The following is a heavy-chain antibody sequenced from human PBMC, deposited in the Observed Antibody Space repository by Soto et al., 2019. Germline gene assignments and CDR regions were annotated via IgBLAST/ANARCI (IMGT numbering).Heavy chain of an antibody. CDR2: IKSKTDGGTT. CDR3: TTLYIDIVATTGFDY. D-gene: IGHD5-12*01. CDR1: GFTFSNAW. J-gene: IGHJ4*02. Sequence: PGGSLRLSCAASGFTFSNAWMSWVRQAPGKGPEWVGRIKSKTDGGTTDYAAPVKGRFTISRDDSKNTLYLQMNSLKTEDTAVYYCTTLYIDIVATTGFDYWGQGTLVTVSS. V-gene: IGHV3-15*01.